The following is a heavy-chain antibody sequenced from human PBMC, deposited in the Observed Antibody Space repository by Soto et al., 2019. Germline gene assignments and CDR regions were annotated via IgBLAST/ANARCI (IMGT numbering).Heavy chain of an antibody. Sequence: TLYLPCTVSGCSISSGGYYWSWIRQHPGKGLEWIGYIYYSGSTYYNPSLKSRVTISVDTSKNQLPLKLSSVTAADTAVYYCARTPLLWGQGTLVTVSS. J-gene: IGHJ4*02. CDR2: IYYSGST. CDR3: ARTPLL. V-gene: IGHV4-31*03. CDR1: GCSISSGGYY. D-gene: IGHD1-26*01.